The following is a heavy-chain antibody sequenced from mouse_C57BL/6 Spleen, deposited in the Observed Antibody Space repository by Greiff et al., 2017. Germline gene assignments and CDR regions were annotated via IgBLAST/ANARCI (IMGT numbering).Heavy chain of an antibody. Sequence: EVMLVESGGGLVKPGGSLKLSCAASGFTFSSYAMSWVRQTPEKRLEWVATISDGGSYTYYPDNVKGRFTISRDNAKNNLYLQMSQLKSEDTAMYYCARGGVVTNYYAMDYWGQGTSVTVSS. CDR3: ARGGVVTNYYAMDY. J-gene: IGHJ4*01. CDR1: GFTFSSYA. D-gene: IGHD2-5*01. CDR2: ISDGGSYT. V-gene: IGHV5-4*03.